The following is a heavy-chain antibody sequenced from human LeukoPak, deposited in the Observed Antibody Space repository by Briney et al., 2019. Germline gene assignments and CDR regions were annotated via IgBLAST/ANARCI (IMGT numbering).Heavy chain of an antibody. Sequence: ASVKVSCKASGYSFTAYLMHWVRQAPGQGLEWMGRINPNTGGTNYAQKFQGRVTMTRDTSISTAYMELTSLRSDDTALYYCARDLRRLAAASLGYWGQGTLVTVSS. J-gene: IGHJ4*02. CDR1: GYSFTAYL. CDR2: INPNTGGT. V-gene: IGHV1-2*06. CDR3: ARDLRRLAAASLGY. D-gene: IGHD6-13*01.